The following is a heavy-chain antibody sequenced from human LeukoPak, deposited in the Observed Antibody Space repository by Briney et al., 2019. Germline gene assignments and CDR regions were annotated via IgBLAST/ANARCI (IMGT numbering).Heavy chain of an antibody. D-gene: IGHD3-3*01. J-gene: IGHJ4*02. CDR3: ARVRSYDFWSGYYGPYYFDY. Sequence: PSETLSLTCAVYGGSFSGYYWSWIRQPPGKGLEWIGEINHSGSTNYNPSLKSRVTISVDTSKNQFSLKLSSVTAADTAVYYCARVRSYDFWSGYYGPYYFDYWGQGTLVTVSS. CDR1: GGSFSGYY. CDR2: INHSGST. V-gene: IGHV4-34*01.